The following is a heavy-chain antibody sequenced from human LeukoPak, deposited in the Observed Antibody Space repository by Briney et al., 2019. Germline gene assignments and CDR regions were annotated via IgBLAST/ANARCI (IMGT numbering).Heavy chain of an antibody. CDR1: GYTFTGCY. J-gene: IGHJ4*02. D-gene: IGHD1-26*01. Sequence: GASVKVSCKASGYTFTGCYMHWVRQAPGQGLEWMGWINPNSGGTNYAQKFQGRVTMTRDTSISTAYMELSRLRSDDTAVYYCARDLVGATSSADYWGQGTLVTVSS. CDR3: ARDLVGATSSADY. CDR2: INPNSGGT. V-gene: IGHV1-2*02.